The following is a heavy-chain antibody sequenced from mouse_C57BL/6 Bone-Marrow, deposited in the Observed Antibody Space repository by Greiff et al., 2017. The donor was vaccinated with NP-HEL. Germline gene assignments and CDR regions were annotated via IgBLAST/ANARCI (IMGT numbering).Heavy chain of an antibody. CDR2: SSSGSSTI. D-gene: IGHD2-5*01. Sequence: EVKLVESGGGLVKPGGSLKLSCAASGFTFSDYGMHWVRQAPEKGLEWVAYSSSGSSTIYYADTVKGRFTISRDNAKNTLFLQMTSLRSEDTAMYYCARAYYSKDWYFDVWGTGTTVTVSS. J-gene: IGHJ1*03. CDR1: GFTFSDYG. CDR3: ARAYYSKDWYFDV. V-gene: IGHV5-17*01.